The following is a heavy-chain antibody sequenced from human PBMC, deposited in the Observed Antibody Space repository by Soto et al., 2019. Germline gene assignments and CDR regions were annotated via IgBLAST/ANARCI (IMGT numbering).Heavy chain of an antibody. J-gene: IGHJ6*02. CDR1: GYTFTGYY. CDR2: VNPNSGGT. D-gene: IGHD3-3*01. CDR3: ARDRFTIFGVVRRYYYYGMDV. Sequence: ASVKVSCKASGYTFTGYYIHWVRQAPGQGLEWMGWVNPNSGGTNSAQKFQGRVTMTRDTSISTAYMELNRLKSDDTAVYYCARDRFTIFGVVRRYYYYGMDVWGQGTTVTVS. V-gene: IGHV1-2*02.